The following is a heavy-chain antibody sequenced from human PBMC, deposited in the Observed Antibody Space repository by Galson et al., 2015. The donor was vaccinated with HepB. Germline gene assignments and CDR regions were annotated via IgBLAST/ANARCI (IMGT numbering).Heavy chain of an antibody. CDR3: AKAFNYDPGRGEWNYYFDY. Sequence: LRLSCAASGFTFDDYTMHWVRQAPGKGLEWVSLISWDGGSTYYADSVKGRFTTSRDNSKNSLYLQMNSLRTEDTALYYCAKAFNYDPGRGEWNYYFDYWGQGTLVTVSS. D-gene: IGHD3-3*01. CDR2: ISWDGGST. CDR1: GFTFDDYT. J-gene: IGHJ4*02. V-gene: IGHV3-43*01.